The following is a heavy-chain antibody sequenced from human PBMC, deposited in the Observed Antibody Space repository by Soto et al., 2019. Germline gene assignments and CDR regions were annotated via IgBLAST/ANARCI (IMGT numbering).Heavy chain of an antibody. CDR1: GYTFTSYA. D-gene: IGHD3-16*01. CDR2: INAGNGNT. J-gene: IGHJ4*02. V-gene: IGHV1-3*01. Sequence: ASVKVSCKASGYTFTSYAMHWVRQAPGQRLEWMGWINAGNGNTKYSQKFQGRVTITRDTSASTAYMEMSSLRSEDTAVYYCARGAGGGSEYFDYWGQGTLVTVSS. CDR3: ARGAGGGSEYFDY.